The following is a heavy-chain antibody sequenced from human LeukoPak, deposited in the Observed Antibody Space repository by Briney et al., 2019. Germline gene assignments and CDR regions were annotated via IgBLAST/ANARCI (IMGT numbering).Heavy chain of an antibody. J-gene: IGHJ4*02. V-gene: IGHV3-15*01. Sequence: PGGSLRLSCAASGFPFSSAWMSSVRQAPGKGLESVGGIKSRTDGGTTDHAAPVKGRFTISRDDSENTVYLQMSSLKTEDTAVYYCTTNTAPRMWGQGTLVTVSS. CDR3: TTNTAPRM. CDR2: IKSRTDGGTT. CDR1: GFPFSSAW. D-gene: IGHD2-8*01.